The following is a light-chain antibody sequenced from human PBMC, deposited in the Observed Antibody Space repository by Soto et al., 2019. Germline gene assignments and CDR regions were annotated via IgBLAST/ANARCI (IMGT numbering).Light chain of an antibody. CDR3: QQFDSSVT. Sequence: EIVLTQSPGSLSLSPGERATLSCRASQSVSSTFFAWYQQRPGQAPRLLMYGASSRATGIPERFSCSVSGTDFTLTISRLEPEDFAVYYCQQFDSSVTLGQGTKVEIK. J-gene: IGKJ1*01. V-gene: IGKV3-20*01. CDR1: QSVSSTF. CDR2: GAS.